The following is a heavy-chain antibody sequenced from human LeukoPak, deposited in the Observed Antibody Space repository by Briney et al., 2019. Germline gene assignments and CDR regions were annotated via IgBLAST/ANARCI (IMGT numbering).Heavy chain of an antibody. D-gene: IGHD2-21*01. V-gene: IGHV4-39*01. CDR3: ARQHIDRGYNWFDP. CDR2: IYYSGST. Sequence: PSETLSLTCTVSGGSISSSSYYWGWIRQPPGKGLEWIGSIYYSGSTYYNPSLKSRVTISVDTSKNQFSLKLSSVTAADTAVYYCARQHIDRGYNWFDPWGQGTLDTVSS. J-gene: IGHJ5*02. CDR1: GGSISSSSYY.